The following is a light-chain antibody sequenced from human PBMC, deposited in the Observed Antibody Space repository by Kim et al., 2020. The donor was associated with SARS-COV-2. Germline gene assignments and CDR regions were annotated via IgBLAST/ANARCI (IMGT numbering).Light chain of an antibody. V-gene: IGKV1-5*01. J-gene: IGKJ1*01. CDR3: QHRQT. CDR1: QSVSRW. CDR2: DGS. Sequence: STLSASVGDRVTLTCRASQSVSRWLAWYQQKPGKAPKLLIYDGSNLQSGVPSRFSGSGSGTEFTLTISSLQPDDFAIYYFQHRQTFGQGTKVDIK.